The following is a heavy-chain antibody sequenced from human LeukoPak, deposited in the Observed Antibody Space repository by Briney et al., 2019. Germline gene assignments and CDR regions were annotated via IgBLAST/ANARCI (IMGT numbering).Heavy chain of an antibody. CDR3: ARERESGSSWFDP. V-gene: IGHV5-51*01. CDR2: IYPANSDT. CDR1: GYSFTNYW. Sequence: GESLKIPCKASGYSFTNYWIGWVRQMPGKGLEWMAIIYPANSDTRYSASFQGQVTISADTSITTAYLQWSSLTASDTAMYYCARERESGSSWFDPWGQGTLVTISS. J-gene: IGHJ5*02. D-gene: IGHD3-10*01.